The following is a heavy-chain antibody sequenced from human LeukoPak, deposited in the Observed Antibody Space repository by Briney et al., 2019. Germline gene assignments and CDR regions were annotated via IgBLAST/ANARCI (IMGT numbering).Heavy chain of an antibody. V-gene: IGHV3-48*03. D-gene: IGHD2-2*02. CDR2: ISSSGSTI. CDR3: ARDHYGYCSSTSCYTKSYGMDV. CDR1: GFTFSSYE. J-gene: IGHJ6*02. Sequence: PGGSLRLSCAASGFTFSSYEMNWVRQAPGTGLEWVSYISSSGSTIYYADSVKGRFTISRDNAKNSLYLQMNSLRAEDTAVYYCARDHYGYCSSTSCYTKSYGMDVWGQGTTVTVSS.